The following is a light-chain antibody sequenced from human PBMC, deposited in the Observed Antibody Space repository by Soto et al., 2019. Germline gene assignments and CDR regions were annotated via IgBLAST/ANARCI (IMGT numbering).Light chain of an antibody. CDR1: QGISSY. CDR2: AAS. V-gene: IGKV1-8*01. J-gene: IGKJ1*01. Sequence: IQMTQSRSTLSASVGDRVTITCRASQGISSYLAWYQQKPGKAPKLLIYAASTLQSGVPSRFSGSGSGTDFTLTISCLQSEDFATYYCQQYYSYPWTFGQGTKVDI. CDR3: QQYYSYPWT.